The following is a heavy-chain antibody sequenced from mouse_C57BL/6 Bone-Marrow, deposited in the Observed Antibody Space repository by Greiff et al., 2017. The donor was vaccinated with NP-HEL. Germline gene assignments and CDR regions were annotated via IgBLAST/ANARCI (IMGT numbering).Heavy chain of an antibody. Sequence: VKLMESGAELVRPGTSVKVSCKASGYAFTNYLIEWVKQRPGQGLEWIGVINPGSGGTNYNEKFKGKATLTADKSSSTAYMQLSSLTSEDSAVYFCARYDYDAMDYWGQGTSVTVSS. CDR3: ARYDYDAMDY. CDR2: INPGSGGT. J-gene: IGHJ4*01. V-gene: IGHV1-54*01. CDR1: GYAFTNYL.